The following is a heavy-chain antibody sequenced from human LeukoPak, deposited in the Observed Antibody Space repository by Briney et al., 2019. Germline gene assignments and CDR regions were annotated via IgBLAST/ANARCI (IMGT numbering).Heavy chain of an antibody. J-gene: IGHJ4*02. D-gene: IGHD1-26*01. Sequence: PGGSLRLSCAGSGFIFSDYYIDWVRQAPGKGLEWVGRNRNKANSYSTEYGASVKGRFSISRDESNNAVHLQMSSLKAEDTAVYYCVSGHSGTYLYYFDYWGQGTLVTVSS. V-gene: IGHV3-72*01. CDR2: NRNKANSYST. CDR1: GFIFSDYY. CDR3: VSGHSGTYLYYFDY.